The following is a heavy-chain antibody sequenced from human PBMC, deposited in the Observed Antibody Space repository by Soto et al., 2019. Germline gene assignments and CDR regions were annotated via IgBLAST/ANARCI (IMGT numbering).Heavy chain of an antibody. Sequence: GTLRLYCAAPVFTVSNAWMSWVRQAPGKGLEWVGRIKSKTDGGTTDYAAPVKGRFTISRDDSKNTLYLQMNSLKTEDTAVYYCTTVIGGWYSHEQNYYYYGMDVWGQGTTVTVSS. D-gene: IGHD6-19*01. CDR2: IKSKTDGGTT. J-gene: IGHJ6*02. V-gene: IGHV3-15*01. CDR3: TTVIGGWYSHEQNYYYYGMDV. CDR1: VFTVSNAW.